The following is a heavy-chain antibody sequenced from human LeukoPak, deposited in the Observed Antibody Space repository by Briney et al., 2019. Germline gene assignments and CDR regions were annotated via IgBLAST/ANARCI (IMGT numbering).Heavy chain of an antibody. Sequence: ASVKVSCKASGNTFTPYYIHWVRQAPGQGLEWMGMINPSGGSSSYAQKFQGRVTMTRDTSTSTVYMELSSLRYEDTAIYYCAKDRTVGASYWYFDLWGRGTLVTVSS. J-gene: IGHJ2*01. CDR3: AKDRTVGASYWYFDL. V-gene: IGHV1-46*01. CDR2: INPSGGSS. CDR1: GNTFTPYY. D-gene: IGHD1-26*01.